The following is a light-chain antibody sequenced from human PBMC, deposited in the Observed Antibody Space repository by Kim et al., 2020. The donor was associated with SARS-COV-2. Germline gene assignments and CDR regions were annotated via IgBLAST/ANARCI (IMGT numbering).Light chain of an antibody. Sequence: SGALGQTARITCGGNNIESKNVHWYQQKPGQAPMMVIYRDNNRPSEIPERFSGSNSGNTATLTISRAQTGDEADYYCQVWDSSSVVFGGGTQLTVL. CDR1: NIESKN. J-gene: IGLJ2*01. CDR3: QVWDSSSVV. V-gene: IGLV3-9*01. CDR2: RDN.